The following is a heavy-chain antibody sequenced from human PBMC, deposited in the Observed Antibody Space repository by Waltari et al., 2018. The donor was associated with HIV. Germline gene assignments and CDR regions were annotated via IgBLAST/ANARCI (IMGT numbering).Heavy chain of an antibody. J-gene: IGHJ3*02. CDR1: GSPFSSYW. CDR3: ARDNWNDGLDI. V-gene: IGHV3-7*01. CDR2: IKQDGSEK. D-gene: IGHD1-1*01. Sequence: EVQMVESGGGLVQPGGSLRLSCAASGSPFSSYWMSWVRQAQGKGLEWVAKIKQDGSEKYYVDSVKGRFTISRDNAKNSLYLQMNSLRAVDTAVYYCARDNWNDGLDIWGQGTMVTVSS.